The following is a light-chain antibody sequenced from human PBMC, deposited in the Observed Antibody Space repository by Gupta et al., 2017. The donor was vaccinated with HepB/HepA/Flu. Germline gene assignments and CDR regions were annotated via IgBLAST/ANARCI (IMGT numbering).Light chain of an antibody. J-gene: IGKJ2*04. CDR2: AAS. CDR1: ESVSTN. V-gene: IGKV3-15*01. CDR3: HQYHNWYRCS. Sequence: EKVMTQSPAALSVSPGERVTLSCRASESVSTNLAWYQQKPGQAPRLLIYAASRRAAGVPARFTGSGSGTEFTLTISSLQSEDFAVYYCHQYHNWYRCSFGQGTKLEIK.